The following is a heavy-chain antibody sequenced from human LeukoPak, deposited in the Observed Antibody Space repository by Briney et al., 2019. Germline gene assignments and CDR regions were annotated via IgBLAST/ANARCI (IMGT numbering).Heavy chain of an antibody. Sequence: GGSLRLSCAASGFTFSSYAMSWVRQAPGKGLEWVAFIRYDGSNKYYADSVKGRFTISRDNSKNTLYLQMNSLRAEDTAVYYCAKAKYYDILTGSLPTDYWGQGTLVTVSS. CDR1: GFTFSSYA. CDR2: IRYDGSNK. V-gene: IGHV3-30*02. CDR3: AKAKYYDILTGSLPTDY. J-gene: IGHJ4*02. D-gene: IGHD3-9*01.